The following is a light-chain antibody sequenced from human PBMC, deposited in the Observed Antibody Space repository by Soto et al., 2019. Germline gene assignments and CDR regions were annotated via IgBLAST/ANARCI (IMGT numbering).Light chain of an antibody. CDR1: QSISRW. Sequence: RMTQSPGALSASVGDGVTISCRASQSISRWLAWYQQKPGRAPNLLIYDASTLESGVPSRFSGSGSETEFTLTISRLQPDDFATYFCHSRAFGQGTRLEIK. CDR2: DAS. CDR3: HSRA. J-gene: IGKJ5*01. V-gene: IGKV1-5*01.